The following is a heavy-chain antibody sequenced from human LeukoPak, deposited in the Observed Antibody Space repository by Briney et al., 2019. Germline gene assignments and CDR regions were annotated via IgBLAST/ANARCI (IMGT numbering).Heavy chain of an antibody. D-gene: IGHD3-10*01. Sequence: GASVKVSCKASGYTFTGYYMHWVRQAPGQGLEWMGWINPNSGGTNYAQKFQGRVTMTRDTSISTAYMELSRLRSDDTAVYYCARVLLWIGELWGPFDYWGQGTLVTVSS. J-gene: IGHJ4*02. V-gene: IGHV1-2*02. CDR3: ARVLLWIGELWGPFDY. CDR1: GYTFTGYY. CDR2: INPNSGGT.